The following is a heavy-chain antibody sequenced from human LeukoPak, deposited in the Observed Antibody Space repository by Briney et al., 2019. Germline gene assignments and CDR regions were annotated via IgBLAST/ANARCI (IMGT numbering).Heavy chain of an antibody. CDR1: GGSFSDYY. CDR2: IYYSGST. D-gene: IGHD3-16*01. J-gene: IGHJ4*02. Sequence: SETLSLTCAVYGGSFSDYYWSWIRQPPGKGLEWIGYIYYSGSTNYNPSLKSRVTISVDTSKNQFSLKLSSVTAADTAVYYCARVYDYVLGYWGQGTLVTVSS. V-gene: IGHV4-59*01. CDR3: ARVYDYVLGY.